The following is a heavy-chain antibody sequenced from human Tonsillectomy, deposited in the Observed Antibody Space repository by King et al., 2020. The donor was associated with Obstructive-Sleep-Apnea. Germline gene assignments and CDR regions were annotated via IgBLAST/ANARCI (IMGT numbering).Heavy chain of an antibody. CDR1: GFSLSTSGVG. J-gene: IGHJ4*02. CDR3: AHRSAAIVRGLLTHTNFDF. V-gene: IGHV2-5*02. CDR2: IYWDDDK. Sequence: TLKESGPTLVKPTQTLTLTCTFSGFSLSTSGVGVAWIRQPPGKALEWLALIYWDDDKRYSPSLRSRLSITKDTSKNQVVLTMTNMDPVDTATYYCAHRSAAIVRGLLTHTNFDFWGQGTLVTVSS. D-gene: IGHD3-10*01.